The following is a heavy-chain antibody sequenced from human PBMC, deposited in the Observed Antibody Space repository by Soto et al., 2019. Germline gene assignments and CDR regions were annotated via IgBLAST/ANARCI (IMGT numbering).Heavy chain of an antibody. D-gene: IGHD6-6*01. Sequence: PSETLSLTCTVSGGYVSSGSYYWSWIRQPPGKGLEWIGYIYYSGSTNYNPSLKSRVTISVDTSKNQFSLKLSSVTAADTAVYYCASAMPEYSSSSSGSFYYYGMDVWGQGTTVTVSS. CDR3: ASAMPEYSSSSSGSFYYYGMDV. CDR2: IYYSGST. J-gene: IGHJ6*02. V-gene: IGHV4-61*01. CDR1: GGYVSSGSYY.